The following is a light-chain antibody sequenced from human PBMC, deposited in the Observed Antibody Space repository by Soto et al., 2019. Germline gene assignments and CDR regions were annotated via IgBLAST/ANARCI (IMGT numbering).Light chain of an antibody. CDR3: CSYAGTYTWV. CDR1: SSDVGGYNY. Sequence: QSVLTQPRSVSGSPGQSVTISCTGTSSDVGGYNYVSWYQQHPGKAPKLMIYDVSKRPSGVPDRFSGSKSGNTASLTISGLQAEDEADYYYCSYAGTYTWVFGGGTQLPS. J-gene: IGLJ3*02. CDR2: DVS. V-gene: IGLV2-11*01.